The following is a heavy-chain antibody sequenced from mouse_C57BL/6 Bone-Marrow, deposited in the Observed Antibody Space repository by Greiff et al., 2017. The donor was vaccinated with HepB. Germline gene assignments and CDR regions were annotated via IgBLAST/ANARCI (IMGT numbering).Heavy chain of an antibody. Sequence: QVQLKESGPGLVQPSQSLSITCTVSGFSLTSYGVHWVRQSPGKGLEWLGVIWRGGSTDYNAAFMSRLSITKDNSKSQVFFKMNRLQADDTALYYGAEKHCGSTDVMDNWGLRDSDSLSS. D-gene: IGHD1-1*01. CDR3: AEKHCGSTDVMDN. CDR1: GFSLTSYG. CDR2: IWRGGST. J-gene: IGHJ4*01. V-gene: IGHV2-5*01.